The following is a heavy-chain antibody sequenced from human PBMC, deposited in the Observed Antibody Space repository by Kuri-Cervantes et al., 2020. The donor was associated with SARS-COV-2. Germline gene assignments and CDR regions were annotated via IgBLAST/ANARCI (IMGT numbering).Heavy chain of an antibody. V-gene: IGHV3-21*01. J-gene: IGHJ6*03. D-gene: IGHD3-22*01. CDR1: GVTFSSYS. CDR3: AREGYYDSSGNYAATGMDV. Sequence: ETLSLTCAASGVTFSSYSMNWVRQAPGKGLEWVSSISSSSSYIYYADSVKGRFTISRDNAKNSLYLQMNSLRSEDTAVYYCAREGYYDSSGNYAATGMDVWGKGTTVTVSS. CDR2: ISSSSSYI.